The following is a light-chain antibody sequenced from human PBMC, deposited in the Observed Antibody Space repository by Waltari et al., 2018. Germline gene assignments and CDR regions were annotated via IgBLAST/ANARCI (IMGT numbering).Light chain of an antibody. Sequence: EIQIIQSQSSFSAYVGDRVPITCRASQTISTNLAWYQQKTGKVPKVLIYAASSLETGVPRRFSGSGSGTEFTLTISSLQPEDFANYYCQQHNSYPYSFGQGTKVEIK. CDR1: QTISTN. V-gene: IGKV1-17*03. CDR3: QQHNSYPYS. CDR2: AAS. J-gene: IGKJ2*03.